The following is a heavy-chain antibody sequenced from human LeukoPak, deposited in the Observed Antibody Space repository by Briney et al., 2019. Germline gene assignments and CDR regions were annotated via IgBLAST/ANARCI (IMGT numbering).Heavy chain of an antibody. CDR2: ISGSGGST. D-gene: IGHD1-14*01. V-gene: IGHV3-23*01. CDR3: AKMRGIRNRDSPGY. Sequence: PGGSLRLSCAASGFTFSSYWMHWVRQAPGKGLEWVSAISGSGGSTYYADSVKGRFTISRDNSKNTLYLQMNSLRGEDTAVYYCAKMRGIRNRDSPGYWGQGTLVTVSS. CDR1: GFTFSSYW. J-gene: IGHJ4*02.